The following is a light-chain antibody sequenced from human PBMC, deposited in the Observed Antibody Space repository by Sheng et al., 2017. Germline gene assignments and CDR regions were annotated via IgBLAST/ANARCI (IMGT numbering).Light chain of an antibody. CDR3: GSYRSPNYFL. CDR1: SSDVGAYKY. Sequence: QSALTQPPSASGSPGQSVTISCTGTSSDVGAYKYVSWYQQHPGKAPKLMIYEVTERPSGVPNRFSGSKSGNTASLTVSGLQAEDEADYFCGSYRSPNYFLFGSGTRVTVL. CDR2: EVT. J-gene: IGLJ1*01. V-gene: IGLV2-8*01.